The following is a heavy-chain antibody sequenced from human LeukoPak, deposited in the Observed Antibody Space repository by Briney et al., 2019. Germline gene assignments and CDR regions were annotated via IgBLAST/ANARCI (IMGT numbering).Heavy chain of an antibody. CDR3: ARDGGNNSWYGMDV. CDR1: GFTFSSYA. J-gene: IGHJ6*02. CDR2: IYRVGST. D-gene: IGHD4-23*01. Sequence: GGSLRLSCAASGFTFSSYAMSWVRQAPGKGLEWVSIIYRVGSTFYADSVEGRFTISRDNSKNTLYLQMNSLRVEDTAIYYCARDGGNNSWYGMDVWGQGTTVTVSS. V-gene: IGHV3-66*01.